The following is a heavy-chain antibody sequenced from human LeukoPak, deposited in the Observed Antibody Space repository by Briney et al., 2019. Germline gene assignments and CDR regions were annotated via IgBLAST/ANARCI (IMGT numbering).Heavy chain of an antibody. V-gene: IGHV1-2*02. CDR1: GYTFTGYY. D-gene: IGHD4-11*01. CDR2: INPNSCGT. J-gene: IGHJ4*02. CDR3: AVDYSTLNYFDY. Sequence: GASVKVSCKASGYTFTGYYMHWVRQAPGQGLEWMGWINPNSCGTNYAQKFQGRVTMTMDTSISTAYMELSRLRSDDTAVYYCAVDYSTLNYFDYWGQGTLVTVSS.